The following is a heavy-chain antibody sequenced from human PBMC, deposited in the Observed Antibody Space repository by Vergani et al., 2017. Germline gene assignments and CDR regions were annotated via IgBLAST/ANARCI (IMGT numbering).Heavy chain of an antibody. D-gene: IGHD3-16*01. CDR3: ARSGGDKYYYYYMDV. J-gene: IGHJ6*03. CDR1: GGSISSGSYY. V-gene: IGHV4-61*02. Sequence: QVQLQESGPGLVKPSQTLSLTCTVSGGSISSGSYYWSWIRQPAGKGLEWIGRIYTRGSTNYNPSLKSRVTISVDTYKNQFSLKLSSVTAAATSVYYCARSGGDKYYYYYMDVWGKGTTVTVSS. CDR2: IYTRGST.